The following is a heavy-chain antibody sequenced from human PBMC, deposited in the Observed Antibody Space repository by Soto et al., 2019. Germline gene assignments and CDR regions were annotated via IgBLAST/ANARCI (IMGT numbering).Heavy chain of an antibody. J-gene: IGHJ6*02. CDR1: GFSFNSYA. Sequence: EVQLLESGGGLVQPGGSLRLSCETSGFSFNSYAMTWVRQAPGMGLEWVAVINYNSRATFHAQSVKGRFTISRDNSRNTVFLQMDTLRAEATAVYYCVKQRGSGKTYYSNMDAWGLGTTVIVSS. CDR2: INYNSRAT. V-gene: IGHV3-23*01. CDR3: VKQRGSGKTYYSNMDA. D-gene: IGHD3-10*01.